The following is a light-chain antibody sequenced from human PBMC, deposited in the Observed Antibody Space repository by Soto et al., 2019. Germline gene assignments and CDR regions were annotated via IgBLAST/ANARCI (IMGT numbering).Light chain of an antibody. CDR1: QSVSSRY. Sequence: ENVLTQSPGTLALSPREIATLSCRATQSVSSRYLAWYQQKPGQVPRLLIYGASNRATGIPDRFSGSGSGTDFTLSISRLEPEDFAVYYCQQYDSTPFAFGQGTEVEIK. CDR2: GAS. CDR3: QQYDSTPFA. V-gene: IGKV3-20*01. J-gene: IGKJ1*01.